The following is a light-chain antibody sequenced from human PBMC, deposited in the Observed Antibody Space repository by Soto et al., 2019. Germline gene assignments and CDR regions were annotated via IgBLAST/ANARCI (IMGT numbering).Light chain of an antibody. CDR1: QSVSSY. V-gene: IGKV3-11*01. CDR3: QQ. J-gene: IGKJ4*01. CDR2: DAS. Sequence: EIVLTQSPASLSLSPGERVTLSCRASQSVSSYFAWYQQKPGQAPRLLIYDASNRATGIPARFSGSGSGTDLTLTISSLEPEDFAVYYCQQLGG.